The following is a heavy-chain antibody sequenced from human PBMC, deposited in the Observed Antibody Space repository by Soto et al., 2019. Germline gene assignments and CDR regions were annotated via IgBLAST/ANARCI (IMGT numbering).Heavy chain of an antibody. CDR3: ARVTSTVVAGDF. V-gene: IGHV3-21*06. CDR1: GFTFSSYS. J-gene: IGHJ4*02. Sequence: EVQLVESGGGLVKPGVSMRLSGGVSGFTFSSYSMNWVRQAPGKGLEWVSAISRTSNYIYYTDSVKCRFTVSRDNAKNALYLPMDNLSVDDTAVYFCARVTSTVVAGDFWGQGILVSVSA. D-gene: IGHD2-15*01. CDR2: ISRTSNYI.